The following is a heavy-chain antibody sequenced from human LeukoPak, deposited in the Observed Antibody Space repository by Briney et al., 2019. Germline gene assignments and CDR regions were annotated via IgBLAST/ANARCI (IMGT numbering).Heavy chain of an antibody. CDR3: ARFDSSSWSYYFDY. D-gene: IGHD6-13*01. CDR1: GGSISSYY. Sequence: SETLSLTCTVSGGSISSYYWSWIRQPAGKGLEWIGHIFTSGSTNYNPSLKSRVTISVDKSKNQFSLKLISVTAADTAVYYCARFDSSSWSYYFDYWGQGTLVTVPS. V-gene: IGHV4-4*07. J-gene: IGHJ4*02. CDR2: IFTSGST.